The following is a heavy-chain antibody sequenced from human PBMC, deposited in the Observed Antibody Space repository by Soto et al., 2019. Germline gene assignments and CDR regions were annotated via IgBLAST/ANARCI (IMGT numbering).Heavy chain of an antibody. CDR3: ARSYGSGSQDFDF. Sequence: QVHLVQSGAEVKKPGSSVKVSCKASGDTFSTYTINWVRQSPGQRLEWMGRIIPMLGMSNYALKFQGRVKSNDDRSTNTVYMHMSSLRSDDTAVYYCARSYGSGSQDFDFWGQGTLVTVSS. J-gene: IGHJ4*02. CDR1: GDTFSTYT. D-gene: IGHD3-10*01. V-gene: IGHV1-69*02. CDR2: IIPMLGMS.